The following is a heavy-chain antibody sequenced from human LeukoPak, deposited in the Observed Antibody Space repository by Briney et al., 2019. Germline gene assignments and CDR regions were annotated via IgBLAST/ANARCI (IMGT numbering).Heavy chain of an antibody. CDR3: AKWPSQIVVDY. CDR2: ISGSGGST. CDR1: GFNFDDYA. Sequence: PGGSLRLSCAASGFNFDDYAMYWVRRVPGKGLEWVSAISGSGGSTYYADSVKGRFTISRDNSKNTLYLQMNSLRAEDTAVYYCAKWPSQIVVDYWGQGTLVTVSS. J-gene: IGHJ4*02. D-gene: IGHD3-22*01. V-gene: IGHV3-23*01.